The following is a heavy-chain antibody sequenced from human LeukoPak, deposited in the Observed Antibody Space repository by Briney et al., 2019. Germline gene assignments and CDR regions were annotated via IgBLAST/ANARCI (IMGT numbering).Heavy chain of an antibody. V-gene: IGHV1-18*01. J-gene: IGHJ5*02. D-gene: IGHD2-15*01. CDR1: GYTFTIYG. Sequence: GASVKVSCKASGYTFTIYGISWVRQAPGQGREWMGWISAYNGNTNYAQKLQGRVTMTTDTSTSTAYMELRSLRSDDTAVYYCGRVRLYCSGGSCYSDWFDPWGQGTLVTVSS. CDR3: GRVRLYCSGGSCYSDWFDP. CDR2: ISAYNGNT.